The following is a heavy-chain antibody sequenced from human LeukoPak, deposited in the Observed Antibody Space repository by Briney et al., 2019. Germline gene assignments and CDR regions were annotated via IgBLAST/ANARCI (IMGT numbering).Heavy chain of an antibody. CDR2: IIPIFGTA. Sequence: SVKVSCKASGGTFSSYAISWVRQAPGQGLEWMGGIIPIFGTANYAQKFQGRVTITTDESTCTAYMELSSLRSEDTAVYYCARMDGYNRIFDYWGQGTLVTVSS. V-gene: IGHV1-69*05. CDR1: GGTFSSYA. D-gene: IGHD5-24*01. CDR3: ARMDGYNRIFDY. J-gene: IGHJ4*02.